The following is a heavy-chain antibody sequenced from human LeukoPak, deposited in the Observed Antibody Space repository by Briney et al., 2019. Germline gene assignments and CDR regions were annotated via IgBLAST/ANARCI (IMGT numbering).Heavy chain of an antibody. J-gene: IGHJ4*02. Sequence: SETLSLTCTVSGGSISSSSYYWGWIRQPQGKGLEWIGSIYYSGSTYYNPSLKSRVTISVDTSKNQFSLKLSSVTAADTAVYYCASHFYDSSGYTNYFDYWGQGTLVTVSS. CDR2: IYYSGST. D-gene: IGHD3-22*01. V-gene: IGHV4-39*01. CDR3: ASHFYDSSGYTNYFDY. CDR1: GGSISSSSYY.